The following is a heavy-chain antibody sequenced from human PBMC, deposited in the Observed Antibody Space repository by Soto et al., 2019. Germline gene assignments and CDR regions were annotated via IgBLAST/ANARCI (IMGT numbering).Heavy chain of an antibody. J-gene: IGHJ4*02. CDR3: AKNLYTGEYGDFFDY. CDR1: GFTFSSRG. Sequence: GGSLRLSCGASGFTFSSRGLSWVRQAPGKGLEWVSAITGSGTSTNYADSVKGRFTISRDNSKNTLYLQMNSLRAEDTAVYYCAKNLYTGEYGDFFDYWGRGTLVTVSS. CDR2: ITGSGTST. D-gene: IGHD4-17*01. V-gene: IGHV3-23*01.